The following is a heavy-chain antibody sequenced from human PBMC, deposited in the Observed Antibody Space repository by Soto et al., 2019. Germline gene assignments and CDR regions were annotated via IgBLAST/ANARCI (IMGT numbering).Heavy chain of an antibody. Sequence: EVQLVESGGGLVQPGGSLRLSCAASGFTFSSYEMNWVREAPGKGLEWVSYISSSGSTIYYADSVKGRFNISRDNAKNSLYLQMNSLRAEDTAVYYCARDLSRDRYHIDAFDIWGQGTMFTVSS. CDR2: ISSSGSTI. J-gene: IGHJ3*02. V-gene: IGHV3-48*03. CDR1: GFTFSSYE. CDR3: ARDLSRDRYHIDAFDI. D-gene: IGHD1-26*01.